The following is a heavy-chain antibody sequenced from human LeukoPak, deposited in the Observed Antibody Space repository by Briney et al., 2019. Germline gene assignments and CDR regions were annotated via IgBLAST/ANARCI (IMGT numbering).Heavy chain of an antibody. V-gene: IGHV3-30*04. CDR1: GFTFSSYA. CDR3: ARGTSAPAAIKPDY. Sequence: GGSLRLSCAASGFTFSSYAMHWVRQAPGKGLEWVAVISYDGSNKYYADSVKGRFTISRDNSKSTLYLQMNSLRAEDTAVYYCARGTSAPAAIKPDYWGQGTLVTVSS. CDR2: ISYDGSNK. D-gene: IGHD2-2*01. J-gene: IGHJ4*02.